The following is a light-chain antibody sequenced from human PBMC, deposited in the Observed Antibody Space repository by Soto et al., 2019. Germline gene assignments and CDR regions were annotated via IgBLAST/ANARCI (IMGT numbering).Light chain of an antibody. CDR1: QSVSRSY. CDR3: QEYGT. V-gene: IGKV3-20*01. Sequence: EIDLTQSPGTLSLSPGERATLSCRASQSVSRSYLAWYQQKPGQSPRLLIYGVSTRATGIPDRFSGSGSGTDFTLTISRLELEDFAVYYCQEYGTLGQGTKV. CDR2: GVS. J-gene: IGKJ1*01.